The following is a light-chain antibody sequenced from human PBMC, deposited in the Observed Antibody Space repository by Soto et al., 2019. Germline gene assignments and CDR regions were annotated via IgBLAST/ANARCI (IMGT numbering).Light chain of an antibody. CDR1: SSDVGNYNL. CDR2: EAS. Sequence: QSVLTQPASVSGSPEQSITISCTGTSSDVGNYNLVSWYQQHPGKAPKLMIYEASKRPSGVSYRFSGSKSGNTAPLTISGLQAEDEADYYCCSYAGTSTFVFGTGTKVTVL. J-gene: IGLJ1*01. CDR3: CSYAGTSTFV. V-gene: IGLV2-23*01.